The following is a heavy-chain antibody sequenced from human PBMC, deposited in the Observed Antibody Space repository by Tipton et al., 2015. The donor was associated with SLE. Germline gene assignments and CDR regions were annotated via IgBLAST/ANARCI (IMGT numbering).Heavy chain of an antibody. CDR1: GYSFTSYW. D-gene: IGHD6-6*01. CDR2: IYPGDSDT. J-gene: IGHJ4*02. Sequence: QSGPEVKKPGESLKISCKGSGYSFTSYWNGWVRQMPGKGLEWMGIIYPGDSDTRYSPSFQGQVTISADKSISTAYLQWRSLKASAPAMYYCASHPYSSSGPFDYWGQGTLVTVSS. CDR3: ASHPYSSSGPFDY. V-gene: IGHV5-51*03.